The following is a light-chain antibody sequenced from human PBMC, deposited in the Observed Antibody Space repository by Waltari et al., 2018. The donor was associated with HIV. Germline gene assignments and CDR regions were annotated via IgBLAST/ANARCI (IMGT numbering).Light chain of an antibody. J-gene: IGLJ1*01. V-gene: IGLV2-11*01. Sequence: QSALTQPRSVSGSPGQSVTISCTGTSSDVGGYNYVSWSQQHPGKAPKLMIYDVSKRPSGVPDRFSGSKSCTPASLTISGLQAEDEADFYCCSYVGSYTYVFGTGTKVTVL. CDR3: CSYVGSYTYV. CDR2: DVS. CDR1: SSDVGGYNY.